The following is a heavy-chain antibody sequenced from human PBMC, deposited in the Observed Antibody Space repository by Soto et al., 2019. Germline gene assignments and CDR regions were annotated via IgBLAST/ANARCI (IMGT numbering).Heavy chain of an antibody. CDR1: GGSILGSTYY. J-gene: IGHJ5*02. CDR3: ARQASGYYYGWFDP. CDR2: IFYSGGT. Sequence: QLLLQESGPGLVKPSETLSLTCTVSGGSILGSTYYWAWIRQSPGKGLEWIGTIFYSGGTFYTPSLKSRVTMSVDTSNNQFSLKLSSVTAADTAVYYCARQASGYYYGWFDPWGQGTLVTVSS. D-gene: IGHD3-22*01. V-gene: IGHV4-39*01.